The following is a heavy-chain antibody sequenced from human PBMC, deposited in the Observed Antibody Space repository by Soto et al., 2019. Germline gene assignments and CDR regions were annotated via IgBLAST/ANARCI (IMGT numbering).Heavy chain of an antibody. CDR2: ISNDGSNK. V-gene: IGHV3-30-3*01. D-gene: IGHD1-1*01. CDR1: GFTFRTFA. J-gene: IGHJ6*02. Sequence: WGSLRLSCAASGFTFRTFAMHWVRQAPGKGLEWVAVISNDGSNKYFLDSVKGRFTVSRDNSNNTLYLQMDSLRAEDTAVYYCARDKKPFNWSPSILKSYYYGMDVWGQGTTVTVSS. CDR3: ARDKKPFNWSPSILKSYYYGMDV.